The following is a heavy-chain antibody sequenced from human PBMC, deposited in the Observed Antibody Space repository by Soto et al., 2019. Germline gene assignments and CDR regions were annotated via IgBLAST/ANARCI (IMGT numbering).Heavy chain of an antibody. J-gene: IGHJ6*02. CDR3: ARSKPTMVRGVISFVPAQTSYYGMDV. CDR2: IYYSGST. V-gene: IGHV4-59*01. CDR1: GGSISSYY. D-gene: IGHD3-10*01. Sequence: SDTLSLTCTVSGGSISSYYWSWIRQPPGKGLEWIGYIYYSGSTNYNPSLKSRVTISVDTSKNQFSLKLSSVTAADTAVYYCARSKPTMVRGVISFVPAQTSYYGMDVWGQGTTVTVSS.